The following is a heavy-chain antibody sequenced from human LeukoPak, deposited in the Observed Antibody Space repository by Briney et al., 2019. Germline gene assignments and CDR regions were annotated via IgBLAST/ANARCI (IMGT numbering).Heavy chain of an antibody. D-gene: IGHD6-6*01. Sequence: GGSLRLSCAASGFTFNTYAMIWVRQAPWERLQGVSGISDSGGNTYYADSVRGRFTISRDNSKNTLYLQMNSLRAEDTAVYYCARHRSSWLIDYWGQGTLVTVSS. CDR3: ARHRSSWLIDY. J-gene: IGHJ4*02. CDR1: GFTFNTYA. CDR2: ISDSGGNT. V-gene: IGHV3-23*01.